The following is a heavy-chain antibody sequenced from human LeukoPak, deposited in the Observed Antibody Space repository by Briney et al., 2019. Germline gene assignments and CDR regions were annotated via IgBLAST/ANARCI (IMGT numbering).Heavy chain of an antibody. CDR3: AKDAVQTTSWYGGIDY. V-gene: IGHV3-23*01. D-gene: IGHD6-13*01. CDR2: NTDTGGIT. J-gene: IGHJ4*02. Sequence: GGSLRLSCAASGFTFSSYAMSWVRQAPGKGPEWVATNTDTGGITYYADSVKGRFTISRDNSKNTLYLQMNSLRAEDTAIYYCAKDAVQTTSWYGGIDYWGQGTLVTVSS. CDR1: GFTFSSYA.